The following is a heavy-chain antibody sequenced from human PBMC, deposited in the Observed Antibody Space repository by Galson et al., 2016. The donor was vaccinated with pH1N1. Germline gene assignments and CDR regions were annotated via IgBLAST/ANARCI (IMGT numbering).Heavy chain of an antibody. CDR2: IIGSGGGT. CDR3: AKDWGWQLDPSPFDY. CDR1: DFTFKDFG. D-gene: IGHD4-23*01. J-gene: IGHJ4*02. V-gene: IGHV3-23*01. Sequence: SLRLSCAASDFTFKDFGMNWVRQAPGKGLAWVSRIIGSGGGTYYAASVKGRFTITRDNSKNTLYLQMNSLRAEDTAIYYCAKDWGWQLDPSPFDYWGQGALVTVSS.